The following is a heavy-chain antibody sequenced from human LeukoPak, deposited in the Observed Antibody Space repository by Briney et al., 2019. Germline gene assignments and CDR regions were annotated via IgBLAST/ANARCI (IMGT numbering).Heavy chain of an antibody. V-gene: IGHV3-11*01. Sequence: GGSLRLSCAASEFSVGSNYMTWVRQAPGKGLEWVSYISSSGSTIYYADSVKGRFTTSRDNAKNSLYLQMNSLRAEDTAVYYCAKHGSITMVRGVIYDASDIWGQGTMVTVSS. CDR2: ISSSGSTI. D-gene: IGHD3-10*01. CDR1: EFSVGSNY. CDR3: AKHGSITMVRGVIYDASDI. J-gene: IGHJ3*02.